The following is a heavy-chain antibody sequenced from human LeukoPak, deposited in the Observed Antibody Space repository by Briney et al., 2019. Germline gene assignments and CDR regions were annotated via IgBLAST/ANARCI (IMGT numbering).Heavy chain of an antibody. CDR3: ARGAAYDFWSGHPGFDY. D-gene: IGHD3-3*01. CDR2: IIPILGIA. Sequence: ASVKVSCKASGGTFSSYAISWVRQAPGQGLEWMGRIIPILGIANYAQKFQGRVTITADKSTSTAYMELSSLRSEDTAVYYCARGAAYDFWSGHPGFDYWGQGTLVTVSS. CDR1: GGTFSSYA. J-gene: IGHJ4*02. V-gene: IGHV1-69*04.